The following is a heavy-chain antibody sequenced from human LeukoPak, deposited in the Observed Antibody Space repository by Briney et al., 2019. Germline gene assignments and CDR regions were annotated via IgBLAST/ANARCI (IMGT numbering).Heavy chain of an antibody. Sequence: GVSLRLSCAASGFTFSSYAMSWVRQAPGKGLEWVSAISGSGGSTYYADSVKGRFTISRDNSKNTLYLQMNSLRAEDTAVYYCAKGVRGIVGADVVLPFDYWGQGTLVTVSS. J-gene: IGHJ4*02. CDR2: ISGSGGST. CDR3: AKGVRGIVGADVVLPFDY. V-gene: IGHV3-23*01. CDR1: GFTFSSYA. D-gene: IGHD1-26*01.